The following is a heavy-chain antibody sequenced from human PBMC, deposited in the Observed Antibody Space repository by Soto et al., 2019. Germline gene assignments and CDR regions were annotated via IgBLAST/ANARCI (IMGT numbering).Heavy chain of an antibody. V-gene: IGHV4-34*01. D-gene: IGHD6-6*01. Sequence: QVQLQQWGAGLLKPSETLSLTCAVYCGSFSSYYWSWIRQPPGKGLEWIGEINHSGSTNYNPSLKSRVTMSVETSKNQCSLKLSSVTAADPAVYYCARTSRFDCWGQGTLVTVSS. CDR2: INHSGST. J-gene: IGHJ4*02. CDR1: CGSFSSYY. CDR3: ARTSRFDC.